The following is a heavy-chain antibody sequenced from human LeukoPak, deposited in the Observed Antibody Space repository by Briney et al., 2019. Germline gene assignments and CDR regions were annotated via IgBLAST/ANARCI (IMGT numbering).Heavy chain of an antibody. CDR1: GYTFTGYY. J-gene: IGHJ3*02. Sequence: ASVKVSCKASGYTFTGYYMHWVRQAPGQGLDWMGWITPNSGGTNYAQKFQGRVTMTSDTSISTAYMELSRLRSNDTAVYYCARVYRWLHPNDAFDIWGQGTMVTVSS. V-gene: IGHV1-2*02. D-gene: IGHD5-12*01. CDR2: ITPNSGGT. CDR3: ARVYRWLHPNDAFDI.